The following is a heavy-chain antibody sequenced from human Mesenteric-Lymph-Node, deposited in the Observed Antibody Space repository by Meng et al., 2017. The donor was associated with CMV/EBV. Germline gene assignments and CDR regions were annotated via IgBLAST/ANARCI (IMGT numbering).Heavy chain of an antibody. CDR1: GYSISSGYY. Sequence: SETLSLTCTVSGYSISSGYYWGWIRQPPGKGLEWIGSIYHSGSTYYNPSLKSRITISVDTSKSQFSLKLTSVTAADTAVYYCARRGVRPNYYFDYWGQGTLVTVSS. D-gene: IGHD3-10*01. CDR3: ARRGVRPNYYFDY. J-gene: IGHJ4*02. V-gene: IGHV4-38-2*02. CDR2: IYHSGST.